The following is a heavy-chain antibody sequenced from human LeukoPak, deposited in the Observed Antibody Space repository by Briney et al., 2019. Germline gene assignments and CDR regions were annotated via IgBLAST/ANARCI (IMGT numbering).Heavy chain of an antibody. CDR2: ISSSSSTI. Sequence: GGSLRLSCVVSGFTFSSYSMNWVRQAPGKGLECISYISSSSSTIYYADSVKGRFTISRDNAKNSLYLQMNSLRAEDTALYYCAKGRYFDWLPHPIDYWGQGTLVTVSS. J-gene: IGHJ4*02. CDR1: GFTFSSYS. CDR3: AKGRYFDWLPHPIDY. V-gene: IGHV3-48*04. D-gene: IGHD3-9*01.